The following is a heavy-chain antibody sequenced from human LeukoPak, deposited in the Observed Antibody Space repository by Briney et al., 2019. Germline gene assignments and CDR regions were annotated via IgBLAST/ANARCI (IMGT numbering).Heavy chain of an antibody. CDR1: GGSISSYY. Sequence: SETLSLTCTVSGGSISSYYWSWLRQPPGKGLEWIGYIYYSGSTNYNPSLKSRVTISVDTSKNQFSLKLSSATAADTAVYYCARSSGRDGYNFLGWGQGTLVTVSS. CDR3: ARSSGRDGYNFLG. J-gene: IGHJ4*02. D-gene: IGHD5-24*01. CDR2: IYYSGST. V-gene: IGHV4-59*01.